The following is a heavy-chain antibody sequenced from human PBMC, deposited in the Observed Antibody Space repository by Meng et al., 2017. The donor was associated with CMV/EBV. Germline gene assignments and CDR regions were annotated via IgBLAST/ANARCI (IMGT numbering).Heavy chain of an antibody. CDR2: IYYSGST. CDR3: VREELGNWFDP. Sequence: LRLSCTVSGGSVNSRNYYWSWIRQPPGKGLEWIGYIYYSGSTKYNPSLKSRVTISLDTSKNQFSLQLSSVTAADTAVYYCVREELGNWFDPWGQGSLVTVSS. J-gene: IGHJ5*02. V-gene: IGHV4-61*01. CDR1: GGSVNSRNYY. D-gene: IGHD3-16*01.